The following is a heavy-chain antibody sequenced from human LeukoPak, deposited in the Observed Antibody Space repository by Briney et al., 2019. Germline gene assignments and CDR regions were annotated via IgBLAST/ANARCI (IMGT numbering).Heavy chain of an antibody. Sequence: SGGSLRLSCAASGFTFSGYWLSWVRQAPGKGLEWVANMNQDGSAKYYVDSVKGRFTISRDNSKNTLYLQMNSLRAEDTAVYYCAKTYYYDSSNYPPMDYWGQGTLVTVSS. V-gene: IGHV3-7*03. CDR2: MNQDGSAK. D-gene: IGHD3-22*01. J-gene: IGHJ4*02. CDR1: GFTFSGYW. CDR3: AKTYYYDSSNYPPMDY.